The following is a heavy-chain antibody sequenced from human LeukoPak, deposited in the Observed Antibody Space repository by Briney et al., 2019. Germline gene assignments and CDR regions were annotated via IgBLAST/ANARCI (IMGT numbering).Heavy chain of an antibody. J-gene: IGHJ4*02. D-gene: IGHD1-7*01. CDR1: GFTFSDYY. V-gene: IGHV3-11*04. Sequence: PGGSLRLSCAGSGFTFSDYYMSWIRQAPGKGLEWVSYMSNTGTIIYNADSVKGRFTISRDNAKNSLYLQMNSLRAEDAAMYYCARVSRYNWNYGVFDYWGQGTLVTVSS. CDR3: ARVSRYNWNYGVFDY. CDR2: MSNTGTII.